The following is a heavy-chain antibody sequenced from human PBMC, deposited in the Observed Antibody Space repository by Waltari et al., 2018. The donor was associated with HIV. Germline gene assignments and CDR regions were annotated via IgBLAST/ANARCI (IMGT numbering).Heavy chain of an antibody. CDR1: GFTFGSYS. CDR2: ISSSSSDI. J-gene: IGHJ4*02. Sequence: EVQLVESGGGLVKPGGSLRLSCAASGFTFGSYSMNWVRQAPGKELEWGSSISSSSSDIYYADSVKGRFTISRDNAKNSLYLQMNSLRAEDRAVYYCARGGGIAARPFDYWGQGTLVAVSS. D-gene: IGHD6-6*01. CDR3: ARGGGIAARPFDY. V-gene: IGHV3-21*01.